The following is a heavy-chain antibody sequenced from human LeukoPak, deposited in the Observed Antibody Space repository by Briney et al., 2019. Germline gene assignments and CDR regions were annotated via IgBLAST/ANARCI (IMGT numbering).Heavy chain of an antibody. Sequence: SETLSLTCAVYGGSFSGYYWSWIRQPPGKGLEWIGEINHSGSTNYNPSLKSRVTLSVDTSKNQFSLKLSSVTAADTAVYYCARRARYCSSTSCPRPNYYYYYGMDVWGQGTTVTVSS. D-gene: IGHD2-2*01. CDR3: ARRARYCSSTSCPRPNYYYYYGMDV. CDR1: GGSFSGYY. J-gene: IGHJ6*02. CDR2: INHSGST. V-gene: IGHV4-34*01.